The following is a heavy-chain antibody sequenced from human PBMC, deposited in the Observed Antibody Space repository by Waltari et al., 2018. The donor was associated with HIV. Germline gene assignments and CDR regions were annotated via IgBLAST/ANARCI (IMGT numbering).Heavy chain of an antibody. CDR3: AKESRYSSGKREIY. CDR2: MSGSGSST. J-gene: IGHJ4*02. V-gene: IGHV3-23*01. D-gene: IGHD6-19*01. CDR1: GCTFSSSA. Sequence: GPLLVSGGGLAQPGGSPRLSWAASGCTFSSSAMSWVRQARGKGLGLVSAMSGSGSSTYYADSVKGRFTISRDNSKNTLYLQMNSLRAEDTAVYYCAKESRYSSGKREIYWGQGTLVTVSS.